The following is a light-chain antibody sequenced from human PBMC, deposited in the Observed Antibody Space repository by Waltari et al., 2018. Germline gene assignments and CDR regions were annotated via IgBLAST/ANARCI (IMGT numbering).Light chain of an antibody. J-gene: IGKJ1*01. CDR1: QSLLFSSNHKNY. CDR3: QQYFTTPHA. Sequence: DIVMTQSPDSLALSLGERATINCRSSQSLLFSSNHKNYLAWYQKKPGQPPKLLIYWASTRDSGVPNRFSGSVSGTDFTLTISGLQAEDVAVYYCQQYFTTPHAFGQGTKVEIK. V-gene: IGKV4-1*01. CDR2: WAS.